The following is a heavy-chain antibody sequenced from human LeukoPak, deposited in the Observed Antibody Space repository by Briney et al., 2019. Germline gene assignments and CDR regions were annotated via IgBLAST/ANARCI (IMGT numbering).Heavy chain of an antibody. CDR3: ARGPMSSSWYIYGYYYYYMDV. CDR1: GFTFSSYS. Sequence: PGGSLRLSCAASGFTFSSYSMNWVRQAPGKGLEWVSSISSSSSYIYYADSVKGRFTISRDNAKNSLYLQMNSLRAEDTAVYYCARGPMSSSWYIYGYYYYYMDVWGKGTTVTVSS. D-gene: IGHD6-13*01. J-gene: IGHJ6*03. CDR2: ISSSSSYI. V-gene: IGHV3-21*01.